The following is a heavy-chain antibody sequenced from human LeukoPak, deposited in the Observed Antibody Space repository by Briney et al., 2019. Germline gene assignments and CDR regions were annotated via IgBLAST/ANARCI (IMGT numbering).Heavy chain of an antibody. CDR2: ISGSGDRT. Sequence: GGTLRLSCAASGFTFNSYGMSWVRQAPGKGLEWVSAISGSGDRTYYADSVKGRFTISRDNSKNTLYLQMNSLRAEDTAVYYCAKGRYYIDYWGQGTLVTVSS. J-gene: IGHJ4*02. D-gene: IGHD2-8*01. V-gene: IGHV3-23*01. CDR1: GFTFNSYG. CDR3: AKGRYYIDY.